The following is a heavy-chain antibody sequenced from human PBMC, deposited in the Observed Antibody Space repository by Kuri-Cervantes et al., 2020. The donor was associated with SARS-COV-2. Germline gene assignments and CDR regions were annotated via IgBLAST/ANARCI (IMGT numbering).Heavy chain of an antibody. D-gene: IGHD1-7*01. CDR1: GYTFTGYY. Sequence: ASVKVSCKASGYTFTGYYMHWVRQAPGQGLEWMGWINAGNGNTKYSQKFQGRVTITRDTSASTAYMELSSLRSEDTAVYYCARLITGTTRLPSRPDYYYYGMDVWGQGTTVTVSS. J-gene: IGHJ6*02. V-gene: IGHV1-3*01. CDR2: INAGNGNT. CDR3: ARLITGTTRLPSRPDYYYYGMDV.